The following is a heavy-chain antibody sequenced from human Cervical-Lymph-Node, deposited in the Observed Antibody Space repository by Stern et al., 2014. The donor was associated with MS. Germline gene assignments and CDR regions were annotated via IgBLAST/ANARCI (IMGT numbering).Heavy chain of an antibody. D-gene: IGHD3-16*01. V-gene: IGHV3-30*18. Sequence: VQLVESGGGVVQPGRSLRLSCAASGFTFRNSGMHWVRQAPGKGLEWVAVISYDGSNEYHADSVQGRFIISRDNSKNTLFLQMNSLRADDTAVYYCAKDTLGGVMAYWGQGSLVTVSS. CDR1: GFTFRNSG. CDR3: AKDTLGGVMAY. CDR2: ISYDGSNE. J-gene: IGHJ4*02.